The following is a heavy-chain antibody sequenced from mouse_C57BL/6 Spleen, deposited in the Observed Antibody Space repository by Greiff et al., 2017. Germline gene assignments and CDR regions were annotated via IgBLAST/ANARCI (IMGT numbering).Heavy chain of an antibody. CDR1: GFTFSSYA. J-gene: IGHJ1*03. CDR2: ISDGGSYT. D-gene: IGHD2-2*01. CDR3: ARDTVTTKDYWYFDV. V-gene: IGHV5-4*01. Sequence: EVKLVESGGGLVKPGGSLKLSCAASGFTFSSYAMSWVRQTPEKRLAWVATISDGGSYTSYPDNVKGRFTISRDNAKNNLYLQMSHLKSEDTAMYYCARDTVTTKDYWYFDVWGTGTTVTVSS.